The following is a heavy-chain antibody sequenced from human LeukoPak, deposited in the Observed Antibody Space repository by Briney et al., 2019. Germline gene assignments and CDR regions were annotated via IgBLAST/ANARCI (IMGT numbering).Heavy chain of an antibody. Sequence: GGSLRLSCAASGFTFGDYAMHWVRQAPGKGLEWVSLISWDGGSTYYADSVKGRFTISRDNTKNSLYLQMNSLRGEDAAVYYCAKDGQARSSTNWAAFDYWGQGTLVTVSS. CDR2: ISWDGGST. CDR3: AKDGQARSSTNWAAFDY. CDR1: GFTFGDYA. D-gene: IGHD6-13*01. V-gene: IGHV3-43D*03. J-gene: IGHJ4*02.